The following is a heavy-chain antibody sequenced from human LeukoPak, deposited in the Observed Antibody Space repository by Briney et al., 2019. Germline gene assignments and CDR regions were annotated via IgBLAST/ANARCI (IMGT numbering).Heavy chain of an antibody. CDR3: ARVPGSGWHFDY. CDR1: GFTVSSNY. V-gene: IGHV3-53*01. J-gene: IGHJ4*02. Sequence: GGSLTLSCAASGFTVSSNYMSWVRQAPGKGLEWVSVIYSGGSTYYADSVKGRFTISRDNSKNTLYLQMNSLRAEDTAVYYCARVPGSGWHFDYWGQGTLVTVSS. CDR2: IYSGGST. D-gene: IGHD6-19*01.